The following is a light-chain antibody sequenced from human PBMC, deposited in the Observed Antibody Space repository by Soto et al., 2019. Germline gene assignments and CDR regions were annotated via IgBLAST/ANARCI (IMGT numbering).Light chain of an antibody. Sequence: DIQMTQSPSSLSASIGDRVTITCRASQTISNYLNWYQQKSGKAPNVLISTASTLQSGVPPRFSGSASGADFTLTISSLQPEDFVTYYCQQSYSPPWTFGQGPRWKSN. J-gene: IGKJ1*01. CDR1: QTISNY. CDR3: QQSYSPPWT. V-gene: IGKV1-39*01. CDR2: TAS.